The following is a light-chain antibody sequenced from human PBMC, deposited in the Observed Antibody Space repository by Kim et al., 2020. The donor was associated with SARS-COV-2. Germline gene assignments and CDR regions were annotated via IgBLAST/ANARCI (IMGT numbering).Light chain of an antibody. V-gene: IGKV3-15*01. CDR2: GAS. CDR3: QKYNNWPRT. J-gene: IGKJ1*01. CDR1: QSVSSN. Sequence: EIVMTQSPVTLSVSPGERATLSCRASQSVSSNLVWYQQKPGQAPRLLIYGASTRATGIPARFSGSGSGTEFTLTISSLQSEDFAVYYCQKYNNWPRTFGQGAKVDIK.